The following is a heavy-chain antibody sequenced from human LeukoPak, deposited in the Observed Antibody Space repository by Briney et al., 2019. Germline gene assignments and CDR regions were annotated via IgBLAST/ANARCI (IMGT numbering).Heavy chain of an antibody. CDR3: ARDLVRWELPSSPDY. J-gene: IGHJ4*02. CDR1: GFTFSSYS. CDR2: ISSSSSTI. D-gene: IGHD1-26*01. Sequence: GGSLRLSCAASGFTFSSYSMNWVRQAPGKGLEWVSYISSSSSTIYYADSVKGRFTISRDNAKSSLYLRMNSLRAEDTAVYYCARDLVRWELPSSPDYWGQGTLVTVCS. V-gene: IGHV3-48*04.